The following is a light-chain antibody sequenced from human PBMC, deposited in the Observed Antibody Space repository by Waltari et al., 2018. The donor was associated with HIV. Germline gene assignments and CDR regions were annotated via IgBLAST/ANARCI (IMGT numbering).Light chain of an antibody. CDR2: AAS. CDR3: QQSYSTPYT. Sequence: DIQITQSPSSLSASLGDRVTITCRASQSINTYLSWYQQRPGKNPKLLIYAASILQSGVPSRCSGGGSGTDFTLTISSLQPEDFATYYCQQSYSTPYTFGQGTKLEIK. J-gene: IGKJ2*01. CDR1: QSINTY. V-gene: IGKV1-39*01.